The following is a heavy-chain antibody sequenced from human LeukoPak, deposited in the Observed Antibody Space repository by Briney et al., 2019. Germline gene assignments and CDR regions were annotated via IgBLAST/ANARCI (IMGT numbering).Heavy chain of an antibody. CDR3: ARHVSPSYGDYVPTYRRNSPPTYAFDI. Sequence: GESLKISCKGSGYSFTSYWIGWVRQMPGKGLEWMGIIYPGDSDTRYSPSFQGQVTISADKSISTAYLQWSSLKASDTAMYYCARHVSPSYGDYVPTYRRNSPPTYAFDIWGQGTMVTVSS. D-gene: IGHD4-17*01. J-gene: IGHJ3*02. CDR1: GYSFTSYW. V-gene: IGHV5-51*01. CDR2: IYPGDSDT.